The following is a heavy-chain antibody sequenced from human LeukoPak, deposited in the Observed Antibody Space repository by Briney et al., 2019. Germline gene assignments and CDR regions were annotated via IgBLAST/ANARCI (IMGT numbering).Heavy chain of an antibody. CDR2: IWYDGSSK. J-gene: IGHJ3*02. CDR1: GFTFSSYG. D-gene: IGHD3-16*01. CDR3: ARDPLRFAFDI. V-gene: IGHV3-33*01. Sequence: PGGSLRLSCAASGFTFSSYGMHWVRQAPGKGLEWVAVIWYDGSSKYYADSVKGRFTISRDNSKNTLYLQMNSLRAEDTAVYYCARDPLRFAFDIWGQGTMVTVSS.